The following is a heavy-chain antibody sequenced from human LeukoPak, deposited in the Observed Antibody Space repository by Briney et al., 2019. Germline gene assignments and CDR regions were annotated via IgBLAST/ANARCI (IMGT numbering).Heavy chain of an antibody. CDR3: AKEPYRSSWYYFDS. J-gene: IGHJ4*02. Sequence: GGSLRLSCAASGFTFSSYAMSWVRQAPGKGLERFSGISGSGGSTYYADSVKGRFTVSRDNSKNTLYLQMNSLRAEDTAVYYYAKEPYRSSWYYFDSWGQGTLVTVSS. CDR2: ISGSGGST. V-gene: IGHV3-23*01. CDR1: GFTFSSYA. D-gene: IGHD6-13*01.